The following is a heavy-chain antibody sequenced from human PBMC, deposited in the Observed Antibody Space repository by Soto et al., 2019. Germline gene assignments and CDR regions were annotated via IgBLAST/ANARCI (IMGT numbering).Heavy chain of an antibody. D-gene: IGHD3-10*01. V-gene: IGHV3-23*01. Sequence: GSLRLSCAASGFPFSSTDMTWVRQAPGKGLEWVSTIDGSGGTTYYADSVKGRFTISRDNSINTVFLQMNSLRADDTALYFCAKNSGWFNTWGQGALVTVSS. CDR3: AKNSGWFNT. CDR2: IDGSGGTT. J-gene: IGHJ5*02. CDR1: GFPFSSTD.